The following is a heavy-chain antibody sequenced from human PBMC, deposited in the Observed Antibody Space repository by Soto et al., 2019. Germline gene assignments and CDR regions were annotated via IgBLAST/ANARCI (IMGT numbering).Heavy chain of an antibody. CDR1: GFTFSSYG. CDR2: ISYDGSNK. V-gene: IGHV3-30*18. CDR3: AKDGREGVPLYYYYYYMDV. J-gene: IGHJ6*03. Sequence: QVQLVESGGGVVQPGRSLRLSCAASGFTFSSYGMHWVRQAPGKGLEWVAVISYDGSNKYYADSVKGRFTISRDNSKNTLYLQMNRLRAEDTAVYYCAKDGREGVPLYYYYYYMDVWGKGTTVTVSS. D-gene: IGHD6-6*01.